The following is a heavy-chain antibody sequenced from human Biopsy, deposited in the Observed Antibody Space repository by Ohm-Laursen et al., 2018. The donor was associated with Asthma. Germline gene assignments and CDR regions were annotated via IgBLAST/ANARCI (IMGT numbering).Heavy chain of an antibody. CDR3: ARRGGVRRYFDY. V-gene: IGHV4-30-4*01. Sequence: TLSLTCTVSGGSISSGAYYWSWARQPPGKGLEWIGYIYYIGSTYYNPSLKSRVAISLDTSKNQVSLKLSSVTAADTAVYFCARRGGVRRYFDYWGQGTLVTVSS. CDR2: IYYIGST. CDR1: GGSISSGAYY. J-gene: IGHJ4*02. D-gene: IGHD3-16*01.